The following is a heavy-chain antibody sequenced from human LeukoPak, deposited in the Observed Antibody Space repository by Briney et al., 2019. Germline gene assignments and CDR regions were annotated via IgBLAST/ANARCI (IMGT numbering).Heavy chain of an antibody. CDR1: GYSFTGNY. V-gene: IGHV1-2*02. Sequence: ASVKVSCKASGYSFTGNYMHWVRQAPGQGLEWMGWINPNSGDTNFAQKFQGRVTMTRDTSISTVYMELSRLRSDDTAVYYCARGGEPLQFRYYFDYWGQGTLVTVSS. CDR2: INPNSGDT. J-gene: IGHJ4*02. CDR3: ARGGEPLQFRYYFDY. D-gene: IGHD4-11*01.